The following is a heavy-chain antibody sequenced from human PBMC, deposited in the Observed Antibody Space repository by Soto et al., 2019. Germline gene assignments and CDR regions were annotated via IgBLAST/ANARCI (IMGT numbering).Heavy chain of an antibody. D-gene: IGHD6-13*01. CDR1: GYTFTSYY. CDR2: INPSGGST. V-gene: IGHV1-46*01. Sequence: QVQLVQSGAEVKKPGASVKVSCKASGYTFTSYYMHWVRQAPGQGLEWMGIINPSGGSTSYAQKFQGRVTMTRDTSTSTVYMELSSLRSEDTAVYYCARDSGTFTHNYYGMDVWGQGTTVTV. CDR3: ARDSGTFTHNYYGMDV. J-gene: IGHJ6*02.